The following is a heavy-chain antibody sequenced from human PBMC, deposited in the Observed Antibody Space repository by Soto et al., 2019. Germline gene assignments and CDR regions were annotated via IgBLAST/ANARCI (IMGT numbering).Heavy chain of an antibody. CDR3: TTESWSRNTSPRFDL. CDR1: GFTFSNAW. CDR2: IKSTTDGGTT. J-gene: IGHJ5*02. Sequence: GGSLRLSCAGSGFTFSNAWMSWVRQAPGKGLEWVGRIKSTTDGGTTDYAAPVKGRVTISRDDSKNTLYLLMDSLKTEDTAVYYCTTESWSRNTSPRFDLWGQGTLVTVS. D-gene: IGHD4-4*01. V-gene: IGHV3-15*01.